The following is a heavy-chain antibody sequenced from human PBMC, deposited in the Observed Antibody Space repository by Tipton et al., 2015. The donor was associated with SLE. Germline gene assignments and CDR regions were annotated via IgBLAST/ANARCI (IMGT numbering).Heavy chain of an antibody. CDR3: ARVLGRTYTVAGPYYFDY. V-gene: IGHV4-61*01. Sequence: TLSLTCTVSGGSISSSSYYWSWIRQPPGKGLEWIGYIYYSGSTNYNPSLKSRVTISVDTSKNQFSLKLSSVTAAGTAVYYRARVLGRTYTVAGPYYFDYWGQGTLVTVSS. D-gene: IGHD6-19*01. CDR2: IYYSGST. J-gene: IGHJ4*02. CDR1: GGSISSSSYY.